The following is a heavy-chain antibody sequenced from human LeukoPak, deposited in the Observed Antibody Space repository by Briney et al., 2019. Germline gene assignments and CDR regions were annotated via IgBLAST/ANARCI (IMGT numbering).Heavy chain of an antibody. CDR1: GYTFTGYY. V-gene: IGHV1-2*02. CDR2: INPNSGGT. J-gene: IGHJ4*02. D-gene: IGHD2-15*01. CDR3: ARGSLLVVVVAATDYFDY. Sequence: ASVKVSCTASGYTFTGYYMHWVRQAPGQGLEWMGWINPNSGGTNYAQKFQGRVTMTRDTSISTAYMELSRLRSDDTAVYYCARGSLLVVVVAATDYFDYWGQGTLVTVSS.